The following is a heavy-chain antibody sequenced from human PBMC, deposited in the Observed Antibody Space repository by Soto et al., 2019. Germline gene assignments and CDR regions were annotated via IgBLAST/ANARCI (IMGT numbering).Heavy chain of an antibody. CDR1: GFTFSSHS. CDR3: AGTSGSNSFFDF. D-gene: IGHD4-4*01. V-gene: IGHV3-30-3*01. Sequence: GGSLRLSCAASGFTFSSHSMHWVRQAPGKGLEWVAVISFDGSYKYYADSVKGRFTISRDNAKNILYLQMNSLRAEDTAVYYCAGTSGSNSFFDFWGQGSLVTVSA. J-gene: IGHJ4*02. CDR2: ISFDGSYK.